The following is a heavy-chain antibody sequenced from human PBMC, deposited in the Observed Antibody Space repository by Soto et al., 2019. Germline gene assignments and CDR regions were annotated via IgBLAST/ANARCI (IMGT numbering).Heavy chain of an antibody. CDR3: EGLGVSGGLAV. V-gene: IGHV3-33*05. CDR2: NSYDGRNN. J-gene: IGHJ4*02. CDR1: GFTFSSYV. Sequence: QVQLVESGGGVVQPGTSLRLSCVGSGFTFSSYVIHWVRQAPGKGLEWVALNSYDGRNNFYGDSVKGRFTISRHNSRNTGELPIVSLSFKDTAVYCSEGLGVSGGLAVWGEGSLVSVSS. D-gene: IGHD2-8*02.